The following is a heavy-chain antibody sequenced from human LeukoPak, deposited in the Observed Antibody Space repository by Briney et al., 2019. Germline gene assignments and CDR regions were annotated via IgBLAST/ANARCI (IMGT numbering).Heavy chain of an antibody. CDR2: IIPIFGTA. J-gene: IGHJ6*04. V-gene: IGHV1-69*13. Sequence: ASVKVSCKASGGTFSSYAISWVRQAPGQGLEWMGGIIPIFGTANYAQKFQGRVTITADESTSTAYMELSSLRSEDTAVYYCARRPIGGDYSNYVVDVWGKGTTVTVSS. D-gene: IGHD4-11*01. CDR3: ARRPIGGDYSNYVVDV. CDR1: GGTFSSYA.